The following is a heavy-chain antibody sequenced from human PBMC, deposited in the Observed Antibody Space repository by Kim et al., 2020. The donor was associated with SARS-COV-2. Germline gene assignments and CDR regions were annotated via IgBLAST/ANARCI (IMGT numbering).Heavy chain of an antibody. CDR3: ARGRTGYYSGSGNDY. CDR1: GGSFSGHY. J-gene: IGHJ4*02. Sequence: SETLSLTCAVYGGSFSGHYWTWIRQPPGKGLEWIGEINHSGSSSYNPSLKSRVTMSVDTSKNQFSLKLSSVTAADTAVYYCARGRTGYYSGSGNDYWGQGTLVTVSX. D-gene: IGHD3-10*01. V-gene: IGHV4-34*01. CDR2: INHSGSS.